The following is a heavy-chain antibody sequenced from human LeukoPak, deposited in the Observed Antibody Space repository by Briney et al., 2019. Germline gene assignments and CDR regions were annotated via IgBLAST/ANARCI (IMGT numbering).Heavy chain of an antibody. J-gene: IGHJ4*01. Sequence: GGSLRLSCAVSGLTFTDSWKNWVRQAPGKGLEWVASIRQDGGEKSYVDSVKGRFTISRDNTKSSLYLQINSLRAEDTAVYYCARDGTAAGLYFDLWGQGTLVTVSS. V-gene: IGHV3-7*01. CDR3: ARDGTAAGLYFDL. D-gene: IGHD6-13*01. CDR2: IRQDGGEK. CDR1: GLTFTDSW.